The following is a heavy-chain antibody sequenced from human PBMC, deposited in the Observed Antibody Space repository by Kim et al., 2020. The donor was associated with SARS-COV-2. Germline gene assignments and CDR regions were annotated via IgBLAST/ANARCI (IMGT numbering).Heavy chain of an antibody. CDR1: GFTFSIYS. V-gene: IGHV3-48*02. J-gene: IGHJ4*02. CDR2: INSINTI. Sequence: GGSLRLSCAASGFTFSIYSMNWVRQAPGKGLEWISYINSINTIYYADSAQGRFTISRDNAKNSLYLNMNSLRDEDTAGYYCTTSRGHLESWGQGTLVTV. D-gene: IGHD3-3*02. CDR3: TTSRGHLES.